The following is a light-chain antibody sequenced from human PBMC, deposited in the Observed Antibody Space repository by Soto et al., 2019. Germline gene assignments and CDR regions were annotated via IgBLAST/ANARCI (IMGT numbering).Light chain of an antibody. CDR2: EVS. J-gene: IGLJ2*01. V-gene: IGLV2-14*01. Sequence: QSVLTQPASVSGSPGPSITISCTGTSSDVGGYNYVSWYQQHPGKAPKPMIYEVSNRPSGVSNRFSGSKSGNTASLTISGRQAEDEADYYCSSYTSSSTPVVFGGGTKLTVL. CDR3: SSYTSSSTPVV. CDR1: SSDVGGYNY.